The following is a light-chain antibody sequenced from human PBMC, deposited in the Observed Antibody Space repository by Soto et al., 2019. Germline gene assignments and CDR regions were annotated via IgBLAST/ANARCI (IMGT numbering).Light chain of an antibody. J-gene: IGKJ1*01. CDR1: QSVTSNY. V-gene: IGKV3-20*01. CDR2: GAS. CDR3: QQYGSSPGT. Sequence: EVVLTQSPGTLSFSPGERATLSCRASQSVTSNYLAWYQQKPGQAPRLLIFGASIRATGLPDRFSGGGSGTDFTLTISRLEPEDFAVYYCQQYGSSPGTFGQGTKVDIK.